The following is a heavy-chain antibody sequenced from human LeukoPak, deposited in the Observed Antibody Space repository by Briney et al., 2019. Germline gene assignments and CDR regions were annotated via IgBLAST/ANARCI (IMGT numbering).Heavy chain of an antibody. D-gene: IGHD3-9*01. CDR3: AKDRRGALRYFDWLPKELDY. CDR1: GFTFSSYE. Sequence: GGSLRLSCAASGFTFSSYEMNWVRQAPGKGLECISYISSSGSTIYYADSVKGRFTISRDNSKNTLYLQMNSLRAEDTAVYCCAKDRRGALRYFDWLPKELDYWGQGTLVTVSS. J-gene: IGHJ4*02. V-gene: IGHV3-48*03. CDR2: ISSSGSTI.